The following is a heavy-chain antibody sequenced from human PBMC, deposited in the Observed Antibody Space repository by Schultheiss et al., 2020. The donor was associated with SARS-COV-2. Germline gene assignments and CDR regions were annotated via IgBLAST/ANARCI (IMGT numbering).Heavy chain of an antibody. CDR1: GGPMSRGGYY. CDR2: IYFTGNT. V-gene: IGHV4-31*03. J-gene: IGHJ4*02. CDR3: ARQPSRTRSGLDY. Sequence: SETLSLTCTVSGGPMSRGGYYWSWIRQHPGKGLEWIGSIYFTGNTNYNPSLKSRVSISVDTSKNQFSLRLTSLTAADTALYYCARQPSRTRSGLDYWGQGILVTVSS. D-gene: IGHD2-2*01.